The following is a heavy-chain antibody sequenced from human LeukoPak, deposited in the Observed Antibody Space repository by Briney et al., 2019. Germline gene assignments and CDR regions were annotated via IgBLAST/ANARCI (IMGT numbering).Heavy chain of an antibody. Sequence: SETLSLTCTVSGGSISSHYWSWIRQPPGKGLEWIGYIYYSGSTNYNPSLESRVTISVDTSKNQLSLKLSPVTAADTAVYYCAGGSDGSFSSVDYWGQGTLVTVSS. CDR3: AGGSDGSFSSVDY. CDR1: GGSISSHY. J-gene: IGHJ4*02. V-gene: IGHV4-59*11. CDR2: IYYSGST. D-gene: IGHD1-26*01.